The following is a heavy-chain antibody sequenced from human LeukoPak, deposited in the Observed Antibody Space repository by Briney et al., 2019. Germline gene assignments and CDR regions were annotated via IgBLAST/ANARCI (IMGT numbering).Heavy chain of an antibody. D-gene: IGHD1-26*01. CDR3: AKWELLQNYYGMDV. J-gene: IGHJ6*02. CDR2: ISHSGSP. V-gene: IGHV4/OR15-8*01. Sequence: SWVRQPPGKGLEWIGEISHSGSPNYNPSLKGRLTISVDTAKNQFSLKLSSVTAADTAVYYCAKWELLQNYYGMDVWGQGTTVTVSS.